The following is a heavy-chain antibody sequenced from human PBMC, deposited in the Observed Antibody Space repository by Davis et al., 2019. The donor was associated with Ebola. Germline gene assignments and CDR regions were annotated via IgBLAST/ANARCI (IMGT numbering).Heavy chain of an antibody. J-gene: IGHJ4*02. CDR3: AKEILRYCSSTSCYKPDY. Sequence: GESLKISCAASGFTFSSYAMSWVRQAPGKGLEWVSAISGSGGSTYYADSVKGRFTISRDNSKNTLYLQMNSLRAEDTAVYYCAKEILRYCSSTSCYKPDYWGQGTLVTVSS. V-gene: IGHV3-23*01. CDR1: GFTFSSYA. D-gene: IGHD2-2*02. CDR2: ISGSGGST.